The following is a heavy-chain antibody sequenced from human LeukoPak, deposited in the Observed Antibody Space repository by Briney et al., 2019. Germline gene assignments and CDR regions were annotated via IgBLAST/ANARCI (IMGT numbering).Heavy chain of an antibody. CDR1: GFTFNRHW. CDR3: ARDPSPPYSSGWYVGAFDI. D-gene: IGHD6-19*01. Sequence: GGSLRLSCAVSGFTFNRHWMSWVRQAPGKGLEWVAKIKDDGRERYYVDSVKGRFTISRDNSKNTLYLQMNSLRAEDTAVYYCARDPSPPYSSGWYVGAFDIWGQGTMVTVSS. CDR2: IKDDGRER. V-gene: IGHV3-7*01. J-gene: IGHJ3*02.